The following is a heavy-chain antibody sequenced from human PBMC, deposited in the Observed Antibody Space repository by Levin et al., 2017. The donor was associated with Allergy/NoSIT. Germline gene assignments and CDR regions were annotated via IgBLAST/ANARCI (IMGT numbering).Heavy chain of an antibody. D-gene: IGHD2-2*01. J-gene: IGHJ5*02. CDR3: ARGGGADCSSTSCPAFDP. CDR1: GYTFTSYD. Sequence: GGSLRLSCKASGYTFTSYDIHWVRQATGQGLEWMGWMNPNSGNTGYAQKFQGRVTMTRNTSISTAYMELSSLRSEDTAVYYCARGGGADCSSTSCPAFDPWGQGTLVTVSA. V-gene: IGHV1-8*01. CDR2: MNPNSGNT.